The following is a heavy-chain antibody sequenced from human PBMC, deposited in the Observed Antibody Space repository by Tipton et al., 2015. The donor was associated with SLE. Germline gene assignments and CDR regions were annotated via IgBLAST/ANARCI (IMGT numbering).Heavy chain of an antibody. D-gene: IGHD3-16*01. V-gene: IGHV4-39*07. CDR1: GGAISRSTYF. CDR2: IHYSGST. Sequence: TLSLTCSVSGGAISRSTYFWGWIRQPPGKGLEWIASIHYSGSTYYSPSLKSRVTVSVDTSKNQFSFSLNSVTAADTAVYYCASDCCHDRSPMEYFPHWGQGTLVTVSS. J-gene: IGHJ1*01. CDR3: ASDCCHDRSPMEYFPH.